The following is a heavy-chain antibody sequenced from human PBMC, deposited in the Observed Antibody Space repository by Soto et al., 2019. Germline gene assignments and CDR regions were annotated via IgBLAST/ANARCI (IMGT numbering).Heavy chain of an antibody. Sequence: GGSLRLSCAASGFTFSSYVMHWVRQSPGKGLEWVAVISYDGSNKYYADSVKGRFTISRDNSKNTLYLQMNSLRAEDTAVYYCAKNFGTLDYYYYGMDVWGQGTTVTVSS. D-gene: IGHD3-16*01. J-gene: IGHJ6*02. V-gene: IGHV3-30*18. CDR1: GFTFSSYV. CDR3: AKNFGTLDYYYYGMDV. CDR2: ISYDGSNK.